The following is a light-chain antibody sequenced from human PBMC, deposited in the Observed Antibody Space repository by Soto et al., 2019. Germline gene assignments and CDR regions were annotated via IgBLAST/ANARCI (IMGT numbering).Light chain of an antibody. V-gene: IGLV2-14*01. CDR3: SSYTSSSTSYV. J-gene: IGLJ1*01. CDR2: EVS. CDR1: SSDVGGYNY. Sequence: QSVLTQPASVSGSPGQSITTSCTGTSSDVGGYNYVSWYQQHPGKAPKLMIYEVSNRPSGVSNRFSGSKSGNTASLTISGLQAEDEADYYCSSYTSSSTSYVFGTGTRSPS.